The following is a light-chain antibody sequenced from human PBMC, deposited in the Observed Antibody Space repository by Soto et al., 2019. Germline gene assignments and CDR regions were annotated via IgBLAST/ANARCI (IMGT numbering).Light chain of an antibody. J-gene: IGKJ1*01. V-gene: IGKV3-20*01. CDR1: QSVVSSS. Sequence: EIVLTQSPGTLSLSPGERATLSCRASQSVVSSSLAWYQQKPGQAPRLLIYGASSRATGIPDRFGGSGSGTDFTLTISRLEPEDFAVYYCQQYYSYPRTFGQGTKVDIK. CDR3: QQYYSYPRT. CDR2: GAS.